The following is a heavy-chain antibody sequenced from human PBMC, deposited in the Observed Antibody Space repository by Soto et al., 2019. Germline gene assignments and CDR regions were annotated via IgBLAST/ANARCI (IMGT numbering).Heavy chain of an antibody. J-gene: IGHJ4*02. CDR1: GNTFISHN. Sequence: ASVKVSCKASGNTFISHNLHWLRQAPGQGLEWMGWITAFNSNTNYTQKLQGRVTMTTDRSTSTAYMELRSLRTDDTAVYYCARGTTVETGNYWGQGTLVTVSS. CDR2: ITAFNSNT. V-gene: IGHV1-18*04. D-gene: IGHD4-17*01. CDR3: ARGTTVETGNY.